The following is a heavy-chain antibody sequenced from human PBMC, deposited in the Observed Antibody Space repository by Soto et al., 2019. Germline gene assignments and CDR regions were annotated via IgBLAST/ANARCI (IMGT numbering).Heavy chain of an antibody. J-gene: IGHJ4*02. V-gene: IGHV6-1*01. CDR2: TYYRSKWYD. Sequence: SQTLSLTCAISGDSVSSNSGAWNWIRQSPSRGLEWLGRTYYRSKWYDDYAVSLKSRITINPDTSKKQFSLQLSSVTPEDTAVFYCARTERYSYAYSFDYWGQGTLVTVSS. CDR3: ARTERYSYAYSFDY. D-gene: IGHD5-18*01. CDR1: GDSVSSNSGA.